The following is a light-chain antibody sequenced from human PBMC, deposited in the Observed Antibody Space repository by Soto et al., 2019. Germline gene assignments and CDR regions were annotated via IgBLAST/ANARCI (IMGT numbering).Light chain of an antibody. CDR3: QSADSSGTVV. V-gene: IGLV3-25*02. CDR2: KDS. CDR1: ALPKQY. Sequence: ELTQPPSVSVSPGQTARITCSGDALPKQYAYWYQQKPGQAPVLVIYKDSERPSGIPERFSDSSSGTTVTLTISGVQAEDEADYYCQSADSSGTVVFCGGTKVTVL. J-gene: IGLJ2*01.